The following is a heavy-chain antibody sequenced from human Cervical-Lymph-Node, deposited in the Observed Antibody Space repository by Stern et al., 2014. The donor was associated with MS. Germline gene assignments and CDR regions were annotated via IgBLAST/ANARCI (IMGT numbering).Heavy chain of an antibody. CDR1: GGSISSYY. CDR3: ARTIAVTGTKNWFDP. CDR2: IYYSGST. D-gene: IGHD6-19*01. V-gene: IGHV4-59*01. J-gene: IGHJ5*02. Sequence: QVQLQESGPGLVKPSETLSLTCTVSGGSISSYYWSWIRQPPGKGLEWIGDIYYSGSTNYNPSRKRRVTISVDTSKNQFSLKLSSVTAADTAVYYCARTIAVTGTKNWFDPWGQGTLVTVSS.